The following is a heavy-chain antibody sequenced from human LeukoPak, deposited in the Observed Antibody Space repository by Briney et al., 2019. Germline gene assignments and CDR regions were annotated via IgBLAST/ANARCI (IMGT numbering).Heavy chain of an antibody. J-gene: IGHJ4*02. CDR3: ARGQWLPVFDF. D-gene: IGHD3-22*01. CDR1: GGFNTHYY. CDR2: IYHSGST. Sequence: SETLSLTCSVSGGFNTHYYWTWIRQPPGKGLELIGYIYHSGSTNYNPSLNSRVTISVDTSKNHFSLKLSSVTAADTAVYYCARGQWLPVFDFWGQGILVTVSS. V-gene: IGHV4-59*01.